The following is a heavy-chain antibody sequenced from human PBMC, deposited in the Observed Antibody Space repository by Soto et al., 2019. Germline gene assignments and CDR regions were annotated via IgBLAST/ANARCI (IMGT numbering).Heavy chain of an antibody. CDR1: GYTFTGYY. D-gene: IGHD6-6*01. Sequence: ASVKGSCKASGYTFTGYYMHWVRQAPGQGLEWMGWINPNSGGTNYAQKFQGRVTMTTDTSTSTAYMELSSLRSEDTAVYYCASRVIASRLYHSYYGMDFWGQGPTVTVSS. CDR3: ASRVIASRLYHSYYGMDF. CDR2: INPNSGGT. V-gene: IGHV1-2*02. J-gene: IGHJ6*02.